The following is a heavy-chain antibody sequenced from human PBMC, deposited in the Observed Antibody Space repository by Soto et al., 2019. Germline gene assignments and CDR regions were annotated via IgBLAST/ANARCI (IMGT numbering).Heavy chain of an antibody. Sequence: SETLSLTCAVYGGSFSGYYWSWIRQPPGKGLEWIGEINHSGSTNYNPSLKSRVTISVDTSKNQFSLKLSSVTAADTAVYYCARGDPRIPAAGMVGYDYYGMDVWGQGTTVTVS. CDR3: ARGDPRIPAAGMVGYDYYGMDV. D-gene: IGHD6-13*01. CDR1: GGSFSGYY. V-gene: IGHV4-34*01. J-gene: IGHJ6*02. CDR2: INHSGST.